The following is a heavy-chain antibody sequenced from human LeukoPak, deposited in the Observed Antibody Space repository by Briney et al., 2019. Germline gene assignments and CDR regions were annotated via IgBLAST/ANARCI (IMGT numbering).Heavy chain of an antibody. V-gene: IGHV3-74*01. D-gene: IGHD1-1*01. J-gene: IGHJ4*02. CDR2: IDSDGSST. Sequence: GGSLTLSCRASGFTFGSFWVLGVPQATGKGLVWFSRIDSDGSSTSYAESVKGRFTISRDNAKNTLYLQMNSLRAEDGAVYYCARALPDDIDYCGQGTLVTVSS. CDR1: GFTFGSFW. CDR3: ARALPDDIDY.